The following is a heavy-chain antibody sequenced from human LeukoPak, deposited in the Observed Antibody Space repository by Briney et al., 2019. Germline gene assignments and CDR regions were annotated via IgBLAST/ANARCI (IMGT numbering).Heavy chain of an antibody. Sequence: GGSLRLSCAASGFTFSNYDMHWVRQTTGKGLEWVSSIGTAGDPYYAGSVKGRFTISRENAKNSLYLQMNSLRAGDTAVYYCARAGGSSGWYIFATWGQGTLVTVSS. J-gene: IGHJ5*02. D-gene: IGHD6-19*01. CDR2: IGTAGDP. V-gene: IGHV3-13*05. CDR1: GFTFSNYD. CDR3: ARAGGSSGWYIFAT.